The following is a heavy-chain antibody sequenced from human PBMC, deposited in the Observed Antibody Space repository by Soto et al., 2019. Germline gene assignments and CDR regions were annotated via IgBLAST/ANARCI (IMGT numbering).Heavy chain of an antibody. D-gene: IGHD6-13*01. CDR2: IDWDGDK. CDR1: GFSLTTSGMC. V-gene: IGHV2-70*11. J-gene: IGHJ4*02. Sequence: SGPTLVNPTQTLTLTCTFSGFSLTTSGMCVSWIRQPPGKALEWLARIDWDGDKYYSTSLKTRLTISKDTSESQVVLTMTNMDPVDTATYYCARTYGTYSSSQEIAYWGQGTLVTVSS. CDR3: ARTYGTYSSSQEIAY.